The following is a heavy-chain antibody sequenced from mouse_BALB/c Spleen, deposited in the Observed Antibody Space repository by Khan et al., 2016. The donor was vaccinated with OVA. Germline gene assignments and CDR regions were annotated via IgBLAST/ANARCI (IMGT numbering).Heavy chain of an antibody. J-gene: IGHJ2*01. D-gene: IGHD2-14*01. Sequence: VQLQQSGPELVKPGASVKMSCTASGYTFTSSVIHWVRQKSGQGLDWIGYIYPFNDGTKYNEKFEGKATLTSDKSSSTAYMELSSLTSEYSEVYYCARSCRYGVYFDSWGHGTTLTVSS. CDR1: GYTFTSSV. CDR3: ARSCRYGVYFDS. CDR2: IYPFNDGT. V-gene: IGHV1S136*01.